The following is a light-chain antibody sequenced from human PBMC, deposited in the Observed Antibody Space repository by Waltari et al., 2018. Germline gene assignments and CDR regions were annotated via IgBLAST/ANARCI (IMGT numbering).Light chain of an antibody. CDR1: QYISNN. CDR2: CAS. J-gene: IGKJ2*01. CDR3: QQYNTSPPST. Sequence: EVVMTQSPSALSVSRGERSTLSGRASQYISNNLAWYQHKPGQPPRLLISCASTRATGVPARFSGSGSGTESSLTISSLQSEDSAIYFCQQYNTSPPSTFGQGTKLEIK. V-gene: IGKV3-15*01.